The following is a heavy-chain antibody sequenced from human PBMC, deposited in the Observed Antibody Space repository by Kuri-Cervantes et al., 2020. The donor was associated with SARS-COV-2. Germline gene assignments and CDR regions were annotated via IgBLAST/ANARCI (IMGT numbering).Heavy chain of an antibody. CDR1: GFTFTGYA. J-gene: IGHJ4*02. D-gene: IGHD2-15*01. Sequence: GESLKISCAASGFTFTGYALHWVRQAPGKGLEWVAVVSYNGTNKYYADSVKGRFTISRDNSKNTLYLQMNSLRAEDTAVYYCAKDQHGIVVVVAAIDYWGQGTLVTVSS. CDR3: AKDQHGIVVVVAAIDY. CDR2: VSYNGTNK. V-gene: IGHV3-30*01.